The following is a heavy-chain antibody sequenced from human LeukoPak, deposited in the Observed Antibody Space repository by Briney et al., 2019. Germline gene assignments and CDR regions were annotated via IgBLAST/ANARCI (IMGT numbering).Heavy chain of an antibody. Sequence: GGSLRLSCAASGFTFSSYAMSWVRKAPGKGLEWVSAISGSGGSTYYADSVKGRFTISRDNSKNTLYLQMNSLRAEDTAVYYCAKPPHDYGDYVCDYWGQGTLVTVSS. J-gene: IGHJ4*02. CDR1: GFTFSSYA. CDR2: ISGSGGST. D-gene: IGHD4-17*01. V-gene: IGHV3-23*01. CDR3: AKPPHDYGDYVCDY.